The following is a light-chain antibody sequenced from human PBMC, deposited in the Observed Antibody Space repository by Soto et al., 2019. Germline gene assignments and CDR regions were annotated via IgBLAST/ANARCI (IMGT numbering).Light chain of an antibody. Sequence: DIQLTKYSSFLSASLGGRFTITCLASQGISSNLAWYQQKPGKAPKLLIYAASTLQSGVPSRFSGSGSGTEFTLTISSLQPEDFATYYCQQVNSYPITFAQGRRLEIK. CDR3: QQVNSYPIT. CDR1: QGISSN. CDR2: AAS. V-gene: IGKV1-9*01. J-gene: IGKJ5*01.